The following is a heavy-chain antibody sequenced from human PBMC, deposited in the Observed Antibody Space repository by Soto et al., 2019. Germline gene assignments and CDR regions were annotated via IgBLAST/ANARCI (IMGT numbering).Heavy chain of an antibody. J-gene: IGHJ6*02. CDR3: ARDPTIGYCSGGSCYSGMFYGGMDV. Sequence: NPSETLSLTCTVSGGSISSGGYYWSWIRQHPGKGLEWIGYIYYSGSTYYNPSLKSRVTISVDTSKNQFSLKLSSVTAADTAVYYCARDPTIGYCSGGSCYSGMFYGGMDVWGQGTTVTVSS. CDR1: GGSISSGGYY. D-gene: IGHD2-15*01. V-gene: IGHV4-31*03. CDR2: IYYSGST.